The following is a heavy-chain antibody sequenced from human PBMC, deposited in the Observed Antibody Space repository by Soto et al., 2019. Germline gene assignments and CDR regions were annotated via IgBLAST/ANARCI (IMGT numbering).Heavy chain of an antibody. J-gene: IGHJ4*02. CDR3: ARDRDRGRYSSKQIVAALDY. V-gene: IGHV4-34*01. CDR2: INHSGST. CDR1: GGSFSGYY. D-gene: IGHD6-13*01. Sequence: QVQLQQWGAGLLKPSETLSLTCAVYGGSFSGYYWSWIRQPPGKGLEWIGEINHSGSTNYNPSLKTRVTISVDTSKNQFSLKLSSVTAADTAVYYCARDRDRGRYSSKQIVAALDYWGQGTLVTVSS.